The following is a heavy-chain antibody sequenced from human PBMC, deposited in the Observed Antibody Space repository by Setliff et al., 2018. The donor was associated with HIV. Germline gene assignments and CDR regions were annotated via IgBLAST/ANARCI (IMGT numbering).Heavy chain of an antibody. Sequence: GGSLRLSCAASGFTFSSYAMSWVRQAPGKGLEWVLTISGSGGTTYHADSVNGRFTLSRDNSENALYLQIDSLRPEDTAVYYCARLRLYNSALDYWGQGTLVTVSS. J-gene: IGHJ4*02. D-gene: IGHD2-21*02. V-gene: IGHV3-23*01. CDR1: GFTFSSYA. CDR2: ISGSGGTT. CDR3: ARLRLYNSALDY.